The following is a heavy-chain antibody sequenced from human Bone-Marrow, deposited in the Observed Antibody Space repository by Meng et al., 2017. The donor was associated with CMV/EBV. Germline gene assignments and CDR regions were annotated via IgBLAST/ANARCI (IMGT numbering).Heavy chain of an antibody. D-gene: IGHD3-16*01. CDR3: ARIGGRGLADY. CDR2: INPSGGST. V-gene: IGHV1-46*01. CDR1: GYTFTSYY. J-gene: IGHJ4*02. Sequence: ASVKVSCKASGYTFTSYYMHWVRQAPGQGLEWMGIINPSGGSTSYAQKFQGRVTMTRETSTSTVYMELSSLRSEDTAVYYCARIGGRGLADYWGQGTLVTVSS.